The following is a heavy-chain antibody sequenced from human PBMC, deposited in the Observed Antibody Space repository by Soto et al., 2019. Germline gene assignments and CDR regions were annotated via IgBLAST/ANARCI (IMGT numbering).Heavy chain of an antibody. J-gene: IGHJ6*03. CDR2: ISYDGSNK. CDR3: AKGTQGDYYGSANYYYYYMDV. CDR1: GFTFSSYG. V-gene: IGHV3-30*18. Sequence: GGSLRLSCAASGFTFSSYGMHWVRQAPGKGLEWVAVISYDGSNKYYADSVKGRFTISRDNSKNTLYLQMNSLRAEDTAVYYCAKGTQGDYYGSANYYYYYMDVWGKGTTVTVSS. D-gene: IGHD3-10*01.